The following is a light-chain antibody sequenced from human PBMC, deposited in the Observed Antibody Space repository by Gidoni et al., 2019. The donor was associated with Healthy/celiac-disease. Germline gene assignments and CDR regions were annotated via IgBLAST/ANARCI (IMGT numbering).Light chain of an antibody. CDR3: QQYDNWPRT. V-gene: IGKV3-15*01. Sequence: EIVMTQSPATLSVSPVERATLSCIASQSVSSNLAWYQQKPGQAPRLLIYGASTRATGIPARFSGSGSGTEFTLTISSLQSEDFAVYYCQQYDNWPRTFGQGTKVEIK. CDR1: QSVSSN. J-gene: IGKJ1*01. CDR2: GAS.